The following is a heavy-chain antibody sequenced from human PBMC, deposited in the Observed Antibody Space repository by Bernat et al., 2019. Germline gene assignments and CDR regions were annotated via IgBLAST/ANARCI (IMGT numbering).Heavy chain of an antibody. Sequence: QVQLVQSGAEVKKPGASVKVSCKASGYTFTKFAIHWVRQAPGQRLEWLGWLNTGNGDTKYSQRFQDRFKITRDTSADTSYMEVNSLRSEDTAVYYCARVRLQCVGEIPFDYWGQGSLVTVSS. CDR1: GYTFTKFA. J-gene: IGHJ4*02. V-gene: IGHV1-3*04. CDR3: ARVRLQCVGEIPFDY. D-gene: IGHD1-26*01. CDR2: LNTGNGDT.